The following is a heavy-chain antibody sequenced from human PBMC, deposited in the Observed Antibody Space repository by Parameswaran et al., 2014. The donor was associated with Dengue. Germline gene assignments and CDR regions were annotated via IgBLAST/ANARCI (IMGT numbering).Heavy chain of an antibody. CDR2: INHSGST. CDR3: ARSDRSTLLVPAADAFDI. D-gene: IGHD2-2*01. V-gene: IGHV4-34*01. J-gene: IGHJ3*02. Sequence: RWIRQPPGKGLEWIGEINHSGSTNYNPSLKSRVTISVDTSKNQFSLKLISVTAADTAVYYCARSDRSTLLVPAADAFDIWGQGTMVTVSS.